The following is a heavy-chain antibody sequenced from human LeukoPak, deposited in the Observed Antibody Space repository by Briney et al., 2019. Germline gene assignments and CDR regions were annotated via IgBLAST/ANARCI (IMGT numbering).Heavy chain of an antibody. D-gene: IGHD2-2*01. Sequence: GGSLRLSCAAFGFTFSSYGMHWVRQAPGKGLEWVAVISYDGSDKYYADSVKGRFTISRDNSKNTMDLQMNSLRAEDKVVYYCAKGIRYCSSTSCYYVRYYYGMDIWGQGTTVTVSS. J-gene: IGHJ6*02. CDR2: ISYDGSDK. V-gene: IGHV3-30*18. CDR3: AKGIRYCSSTSCYYVRYYYGMDI. CDR1: GFTFSSYG.